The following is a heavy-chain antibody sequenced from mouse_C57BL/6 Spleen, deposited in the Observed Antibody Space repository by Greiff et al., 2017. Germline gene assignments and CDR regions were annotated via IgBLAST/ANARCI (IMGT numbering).Heavy chain of an antibody. V-gene: IGHV5-4*01. CDR2: ISDGGSYT. D-gene: IGHD2-5*01. J-gene: IGHJ1*03. CDR1: GFTFSSYA. CDR3: ARDGTSYSNYVWDFDG. Sequence: EVQGVESGGGLVKPGGSLKLSCAASGFTFSSYAMSWVRQTPEKRLEWVATISDGGSYTYYPDNVKGRFTISRDNAKNNLYLQMSHLKSEDTAMYYCARDGTSYSNYVWDFDGWGTGTTVTVSS.